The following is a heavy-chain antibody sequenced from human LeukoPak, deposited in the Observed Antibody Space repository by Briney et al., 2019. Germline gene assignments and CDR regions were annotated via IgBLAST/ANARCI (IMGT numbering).Heavy chain of an antibody. D-gene: IGHD5-18*01. V-gene: IGHV3-15*01. CDR1: GFTFSNAW. CDR2: IKSKTDGGTT. J-gene: IGHJ4*02. Sequence: PGGSLRLSCAASGFTFSNAWMSWVRQAPGKGLEWVGRIKSKTDGGTTDYAAPVKGRFTISRDDSKNTLYLQMNSLKTEDTAVYYCTTTRNPYSYGYPFDYWGQGTLVTVSS. CDR3: TTTRNPYSYGYPFDY.